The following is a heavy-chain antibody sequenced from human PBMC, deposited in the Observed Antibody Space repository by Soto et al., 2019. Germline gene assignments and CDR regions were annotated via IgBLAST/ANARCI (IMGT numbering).Heavy chain of an antibody. D-gene: IGHD5-18*01. CDR1: GFTFSKYW. Sequence: PVGSLRLSCAGSGFTFSKYWMKWVRQAPGKGLEWVASINQDGGEKHHVDSVKGRFTISRDNAKNSVYLQMDSLRPEDTAVYYCARWIQKRLSEDDCWGQGTQVTVSS. CDR3: ARWIQKRLSEDDC. J-gene: IGHJ4*02. CDR2: INQDGGEK. V-gene: IGHV3-7*03.